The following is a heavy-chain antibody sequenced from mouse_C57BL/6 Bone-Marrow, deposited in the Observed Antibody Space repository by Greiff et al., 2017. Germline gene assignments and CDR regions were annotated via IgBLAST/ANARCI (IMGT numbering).Heavy chain of an antibody. CDR3: ARDCVDV. CDR2: IDPSDSYT. CDR1: GYTFTSYW. Sequence: QVQLQQPGAELVMPGASVKLSCKASGYTFTSYWMHWVKQRPGQGLEWIGEIDPSDSYTNYNQKFKGKSTLTVDKSSSTAYMQLSSLTSEDSAVYYCARDCVDVWGTGTTVTVSA. J-gene: IGHJ1*03. V-gene: IGHV1-69*01.